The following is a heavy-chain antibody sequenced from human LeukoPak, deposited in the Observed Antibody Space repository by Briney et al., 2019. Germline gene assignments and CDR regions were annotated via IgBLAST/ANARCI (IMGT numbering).Heavy chain of an antibody. CDR1: GGSISSGGYY. V-gene: IGHV4-31*03. CDR3: ARDRGGPGGYYDSSGYPDY. Sequence: SETLSLTCTVSGGSISSGGYYWSWIRQHPGKGLEWIGYIYYSGSTYYNPSLKSRVTISVDTSKNQFSLKLSSVTAADTAVYYCARDRGGPGGYYDSSGYPDYWGQGTLVTVSS. D-gene: IGHD3-22*01. J-gene: IGHJ4*02. CDR2: IYYSGST.